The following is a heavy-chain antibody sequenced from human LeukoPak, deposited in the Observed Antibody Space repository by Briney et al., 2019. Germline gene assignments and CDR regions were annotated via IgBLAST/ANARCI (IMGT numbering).Heavy chain of an antibody. CDR1: GFTFSSNA. Sequence: GGSLRLSRAASGFTFSSNAMHWVRQAPGKGLEWVAEISYDGGNTYYADSVKGRFTISRDNSKNTLNLQMNSLRTEDTAVYYCAKEGTGIHLDYWGQGTLVTVSS. D-gene: IGHD1-1*01. J-gene: IGHJ4*02. CDR3: AKEGTGIHLDY. V-gene: IGHV3-30-3*01. CDR2: ISYDGGNT.